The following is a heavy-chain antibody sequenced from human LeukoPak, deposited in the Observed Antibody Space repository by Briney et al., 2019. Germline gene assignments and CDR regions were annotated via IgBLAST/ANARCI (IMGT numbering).Heavy chain of an antibody. J-gene: IGHJ4*02. D-gene: IGHD3-3*01. CDR1: GYTFTSYG. Sequence: ASVKVSCKASGYTFTSYGISWVRQAPGQGLEWMGWISAYNGNTNYAQKLQGRVTMTTDTSTSTAYMELRSLRSDDTAVYYCARGGVRYDFWSGPFDYWGQGTLVTVSS. CDR3: ARGGVRYDFWSGPFDY. V-gene: IGHV1-18*01. CDR2: ISAYNGNT.